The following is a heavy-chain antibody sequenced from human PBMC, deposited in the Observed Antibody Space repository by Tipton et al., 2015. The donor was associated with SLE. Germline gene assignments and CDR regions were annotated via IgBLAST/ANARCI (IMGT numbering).Heavy chain of an antibody. CDR1: GYSISRGYY. V-gene: IGHV4-38-2*02. CDR2: IYHSRTT. Sequence: TLSLTCTVSGYSISRGYYWGWIRQPPGKGLEWIGNIYHSRTTYYNPSLKSRVTISVDTSKNQFSLKLSSVTAADTAVYYCASGATPRDYYYGMDVWGQGTTVPVSS. J-gene: IGHJ6*02. CDR3: ASGATPRDYYYGMDV. D-gene: IGHD5-12*01.